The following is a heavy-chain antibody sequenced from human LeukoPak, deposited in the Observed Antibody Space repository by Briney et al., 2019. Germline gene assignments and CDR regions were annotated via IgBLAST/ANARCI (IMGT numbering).Heavy chain of an antibody. Sequence: ASVKVSCKASGYTFTSYDINWVRQATGQGLEWMGWMNPNSGNTGYAQKFQGRVTMTRNTSISTAYMELSSLRSEDTAVYYCARGLQKRGLWFGELWRWFDPWGQGTLVTVSS. CDR1: GYTFTSYD. D-gene: IGHD3-10*01. CDR3: ARGLQKRGLWFGELWRWFDP. CDR2: MNPNSGNT. V-gene: IGHV1-8*02. J-gene: IGHJ5*02.